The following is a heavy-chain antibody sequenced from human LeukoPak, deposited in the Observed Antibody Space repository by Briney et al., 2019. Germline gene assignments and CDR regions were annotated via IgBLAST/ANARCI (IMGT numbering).Heavy chain of an antibody. J-gene: IGHJ3*02. V-gene: IGHV3-53*01. D-gene: IGHD2-15*01. CDR1: GFTVSSNY. CDR2: IYSGDNA. CDR3: ARDTGSGYCSGGRCRGAFDI. Sequence: GGSLRLSCAASGFTVSSNYMSWVRQAPGKGLEWVSVIYSGDNAYYADSVKGRFTISRDNSKNMLSLQMNSLRAEDTAVYYCARDTGSGYCSGGRCRGAFDIWGRGTVVTVSS.